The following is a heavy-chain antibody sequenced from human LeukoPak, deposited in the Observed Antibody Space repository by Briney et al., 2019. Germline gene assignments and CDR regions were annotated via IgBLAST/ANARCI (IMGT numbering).Heavy chain of an antibody. CDR2: MNPNSGNT. CDR3: ARYDGWIDAFDI. Sequence: GASVKVSCKASGYTFTSYDINWVRQATGQGLEWMGWMNPNSGNTGYAQKFQGRVTVTRNTSISTAYMELSSLRSEDTAVYYCARYDGWIDAFDIWGQGTMVTVSS. CDR1: GYTFTSYD. J-gene: IGHJ3*02. D-gene: IGHD6-19*01. V-gene: IGHV1-8*01.